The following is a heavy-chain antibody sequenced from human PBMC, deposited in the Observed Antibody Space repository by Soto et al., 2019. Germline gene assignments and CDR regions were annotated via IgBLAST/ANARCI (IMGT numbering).Heavy chain of an antibody. V-gene: IGHV4-61*01. CDR1: GGSVSSGSYY. D-gene: IGHD6-13*01. CDR3: ARDIAAADHAYYFDY. Sequence: SETLSLTCTVSGGSVSSGSYYWSWIRQPPGKGLEWIGYIYYSGSTNYNPSLKSRVTISVDTSKNQFSLKLSSVTAADTAVYYCARDIAAADHAYYFDYWGQGTLVTVSS. J-gene: IGHJ4*02. CDR2: IYYSGST.